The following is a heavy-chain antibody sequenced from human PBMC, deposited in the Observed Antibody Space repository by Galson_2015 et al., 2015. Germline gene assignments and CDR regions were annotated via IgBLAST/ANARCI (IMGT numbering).Heavy chain of an antibody. J-gene: IGHJ3*02. CDR2: IYYSGST. CDR3: ARESPTANYYGSGSPGFDAFDI. Sequence: TLSLTCTVSGGSISSGGYYWSWIRQHPGTGLEWIGYIYYSGSTYYNPSLKSRVTISVDTSKNQFSLKLSSVTAADTAVYYCARESPTANYYGSGSPGFDAFDIWGQGTMVTVSS. CDR1: GGSISSGGYY. V-gene: IGHV4-31*03. D-gene: IGHD3-10*01.